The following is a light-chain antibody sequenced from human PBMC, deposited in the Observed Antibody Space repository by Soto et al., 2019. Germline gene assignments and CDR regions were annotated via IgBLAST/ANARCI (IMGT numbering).Light chain of an antibody. V-gene: IGLV3-21*02. CDR1: NIGSKS. Sequence: SYELTQPPSVSVAPGQTASITCGGNNIGSKSVHWYQQKPGQAPVLVVYDDSDRPSGIPERFSGSNSGNTATLTISRVEAGDEDDYYCQVWDSSDHPHVVFGGGTKLTVL. CDR2: DDS. J-gene: IGLJ2*01. CDR3: QVWDSSDHPHVV.